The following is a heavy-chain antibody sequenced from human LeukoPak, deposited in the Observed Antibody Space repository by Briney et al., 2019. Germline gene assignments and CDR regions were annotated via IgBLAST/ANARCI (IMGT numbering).Heavy chain of an antibody. CDR1: GFTFSSSA. Sequence: ASVKVSCKASGFTFSSSAMQWVRRARGQRLEWIGWIVVGSGNTNYAQKFQERVTITRDMSTSTAYMELSSLRSEDTAVYYCAARHGSGSYYNIWGQGTLVTVSS. J-gene: IGHJ4*02. D-gene: IGHD3-10*01. CDR2: IVVGSGNT. CDR3: AARHGSGSYYNI. V-gene: IGHV1-58*02.